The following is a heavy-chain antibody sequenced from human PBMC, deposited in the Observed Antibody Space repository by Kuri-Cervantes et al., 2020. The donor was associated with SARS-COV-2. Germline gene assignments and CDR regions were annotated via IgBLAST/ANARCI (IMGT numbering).Heavy chain of an antibody. D-gene: IGHD6-19*01. CDR2: IYYSGST. CDR3: ARPNTGWYASFQH. V-gene: IGHV4-39*01. J-gene: IGHJ1*01. Sequence: SETLSLTCTVSGGSISSSSYYWGWIRQPPGKGLEWIGSIYYSGSTYYNPSLKSRVTISVDTSKNQFPLKLSSVTAADTAVYYCARPNTGWYASFQHWGQGSLVTVSS. CDR1: GGSISSSSYY.